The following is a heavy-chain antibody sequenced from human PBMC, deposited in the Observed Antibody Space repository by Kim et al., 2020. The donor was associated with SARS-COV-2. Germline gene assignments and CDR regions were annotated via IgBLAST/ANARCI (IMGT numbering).Heavy chain of an antibody. CDR2: ISSSSSTI. CDR1: GFTFSSYS. J-gene: IGHJ3*02. V-gene: IGHV3-48*02. D-gene: IGHD6-19*01. Sequence: GGSLRLSCAASGFTFSSYSMNWVRQAPGKGLEWVSYISSSSSTIYYADSVKGRFTISRDNAKNSLYLQMNSLREEDTAVYYCATLEGEQWLVRGDDAFDIWGQGTMVTVSS. CDR3: ATLEGEQWLVRGDDAFDI.